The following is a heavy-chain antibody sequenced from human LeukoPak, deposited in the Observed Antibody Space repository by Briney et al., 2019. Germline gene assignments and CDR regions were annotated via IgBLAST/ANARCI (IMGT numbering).Heavy chain of an antibody. D-gene: IGHD3-10*01. CDR2: IYYSGST. V-gene: IGHV4-59*01. J-gene: IGHJ5*02. CDR1: GGSISSYY. CDR3: VRGPYGSGISNWFDP. Sequence: SETLSLTCTVSGGSISSYYWSWIRQPPGKGLEWIGYIYYSGSTNYNPSLKSRVTISVDTSKNQFSLKLSSVTAADTAVYYCVRGPYGSGISNWFDPWGQGTLGIVSS.